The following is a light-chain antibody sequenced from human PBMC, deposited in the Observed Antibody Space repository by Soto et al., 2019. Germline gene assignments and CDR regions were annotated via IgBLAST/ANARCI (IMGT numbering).Light chain of an antibody. Sequence: QSALTQPASVSGPPGQSITISCTGTSSDVGAYNYVSWFQQHPGEAPTLIISEVSNRPSGVSNRFSGSKSGNAASLTISGLQAEDEADYFCFSFTTDWTHVFGTGTKVTVL. CDR2: EVS. J-gene: IGLJ1*01. CDR1: SSDVGAYNY. V-gene: IGLV2-14*01. CDR3: FSFTTDWTHV.